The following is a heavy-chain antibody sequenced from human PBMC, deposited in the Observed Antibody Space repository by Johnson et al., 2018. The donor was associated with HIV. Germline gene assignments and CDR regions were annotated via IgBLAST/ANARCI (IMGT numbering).Heavy chain of an antibody. V-gene: IGHV3-66*01. CDR3: AKDGAFDS. CDR1: RLSVSKNY. CDR2: IYSGGST. J-gene: IGHJ3*02. Sequence: VQLVESGGGVVQPGRSLRLSCAASRLSVSKNYMSWVRQAPGKGLEWVSLIYSGGSTYYADSVKGRFTISRDSSKNTLFLQMNSLRADDTAVYYCAKDGAFDSWGQGTTVTVSS.